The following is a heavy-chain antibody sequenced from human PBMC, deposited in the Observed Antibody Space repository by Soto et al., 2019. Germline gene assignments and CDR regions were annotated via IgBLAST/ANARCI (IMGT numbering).Heavy chain of an antibody. J-gene: IGHJ3*02. CDR2: ISYDGSNK. D-gene: IGHD2-15*01. CDR3: ARDGFSGGSCPYDAFDM. CDR1: GFTFSSYA. V-gene: IGHV3-30-3*01. Sequence: QVQLVESGGGVVQPGRSLRLSCAASGFTFSSYAMHWVRQAPGKGLEWVAVISYDGSNKYYADSVKGRFTIYRDNSKNTLDRQMISLRADDTAVYYCARDGFSGGSCPYDAFDMWGQRTMATVSS.